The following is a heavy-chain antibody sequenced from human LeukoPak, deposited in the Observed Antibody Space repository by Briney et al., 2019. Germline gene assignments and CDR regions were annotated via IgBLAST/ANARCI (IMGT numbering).Heavy chain of an antibody. Sequence: PSETLSLTCTVSGGSISSGSYYWSWIRQPAGKGLEWIGRISTSGSTYYNPSLKSRVTISVDTSKNQFSLKLSSVTAADTAVYYCARQGGLLSSGYMYWGQGTLVTVSS. CDR1: GGSISSGSYY. V-gene: IGHV4-61*02. D-gene: IGHD3-22*01. CDR2: ISTSGST. CDR3: ARQGGLLSSGYMY. J-gene: IGHJ4*02.